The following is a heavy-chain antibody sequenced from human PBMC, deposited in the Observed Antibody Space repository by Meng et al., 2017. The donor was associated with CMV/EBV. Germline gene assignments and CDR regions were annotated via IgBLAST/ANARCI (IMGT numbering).Heavy chain of an antibody. CDR2: ISSSSSYI. CDR3: ARGHYDFWSGYSDTFDY. CDR1: GFTFSSYS. Sequence: GESLKISCAASGFTFSSYSMNWVRQAPGKGLEWVSSISSSSSYIYYADSVKGRFTISRDNAKNSLYLQMNSLRAEDTAVYYCARGHYDFWSGYSDTFDYWGQGTLVTVSS. J-gene: IGHJ4*02. V-gene: IGHV3-21*04. D-gene: IGHD3-3*01.